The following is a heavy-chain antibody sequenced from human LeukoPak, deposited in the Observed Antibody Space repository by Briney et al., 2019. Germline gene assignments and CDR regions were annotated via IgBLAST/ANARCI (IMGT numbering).Heavy chain of an antibody. V-gene: IGHV1-18*01. CDR2: ISAYNGNT. J-gene: IGHJ4*02. D-gene: IGHD3-10*01. CDR1: GYTFTSYG. CDR3: ARDWTMVRENYFDY. Sequence: ASVKVSCKASGYTFTSYGISWVRQAPGQGLEWMGWISAYNGNTNYAQKLQGRVSMTTDTSTSTAYMDLRSLRSDDTAVYYCARDWTMVRENYFDYWGQGTLVTVSS.